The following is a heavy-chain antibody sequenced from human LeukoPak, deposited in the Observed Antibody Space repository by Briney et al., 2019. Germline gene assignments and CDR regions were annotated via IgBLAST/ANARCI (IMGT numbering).Heavy chain of an antibody. D-gene: IGHD6-13*01. CDR2: FDPEDGET. J-gene: IGHJ5*02. V-gene: IGHV1-24*01. CDR3: ATTNSSSWYRLNNWFDP. Sequence: ASVKVSCKVSGYTLTELSMHWVRQAPGKGLEWMGGFDPEDGETIYAQKFQGRVTMTEDTSTDTAYMELSSLRSEDTAVYYCATTNSSSWYRLNNWFDPWGRGTMVTVSS. CDR1: GYTLTELS.